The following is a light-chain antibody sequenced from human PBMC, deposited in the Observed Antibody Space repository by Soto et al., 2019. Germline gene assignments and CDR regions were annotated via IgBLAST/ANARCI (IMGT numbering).Light chain of an antibody. V-gene: IGKV3D-15*02. Sequence: DIVMPQSPATLSVPPVARAPLSGRASQSVRSTLAWYQQKPGQAPRLLIYGASSRATGIPDRFSGSGSGTDFTLTISSLEPEDFAVYHCQKYGNSPWKCGQGTKGAIK. J-gene: IGKJ1*01. CDR3: QKYGNSPWK. CDR1: QSVRST. CDR2: GAS.